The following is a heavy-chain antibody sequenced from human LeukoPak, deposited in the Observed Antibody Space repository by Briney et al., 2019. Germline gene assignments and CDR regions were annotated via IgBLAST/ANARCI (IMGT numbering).Heavy chain of an antibody. J-gene: IGHJ5*02. CDR2: INIDGSNT. V-gene: IGHV3-74*01. CDR3: ARAGASGWYAAGWFDP. Sequence: PGGSLRLSCAASGFPFSSYWMHWVRQAPGKGLVWVSRINIDGSNTNYADSVKGRFTISRDNAKNTLSLQMNSLRDDDTAVYYCARAGASGWYAAGWFDPWGQGTLVAVSS. D-gene: IGHD6-19*01. CDR1: GFPFSSYW.